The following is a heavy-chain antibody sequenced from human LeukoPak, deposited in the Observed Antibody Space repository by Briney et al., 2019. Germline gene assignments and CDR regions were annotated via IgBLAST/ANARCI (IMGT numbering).Heavy chain of an antibody. Sequence: PGGSLRLSCAASGFTFSSYAMSWVRQAPGKGLEWVSAISGSGGSTYYADSVKGQFTISRDNSKNTLYLQMNSLRAEDTAVYYCAKDPEPDYGGNSDYYYGMDVWGQGTTVTVSS. CDR1: GFTFSSYA. V-gene: IGHV3-23*01. D-gene: IGHD4-23*01. CDR3: AKDPEPDYGGNSDYYYGMDV. J-gene: IGHJ6*02. CDR2: ISGSGGST.